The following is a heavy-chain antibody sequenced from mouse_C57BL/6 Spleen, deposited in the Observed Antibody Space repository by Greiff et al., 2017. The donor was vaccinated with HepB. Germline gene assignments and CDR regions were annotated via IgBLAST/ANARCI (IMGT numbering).Heavy chain of an antibody. V-gene: IGHV5-17*01. D-gene: IGHD2-4*01. CDR3: ARPIYYDYDGFDY. J-gene: IGHJ2*01. Sequence: VQLKESGGGLVKPGGSLKLSCAASGFTFSDYGMHWVRQAPEKGLELVAYISSGSSTIYYADTVKGRFTISRANAKNTLFLQLTSLRSEDTAMYYCARPIYYDYDGFDYWGQGTTLTVSS. CDR2: ISSGSSTI. CDR1: GFTFSDYG.